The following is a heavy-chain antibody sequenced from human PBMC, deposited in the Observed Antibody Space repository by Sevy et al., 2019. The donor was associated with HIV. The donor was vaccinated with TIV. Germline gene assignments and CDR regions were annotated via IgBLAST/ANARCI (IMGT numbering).Heavy chain of an antibody. J-gene: IGHJ1*01. CDR2: ISYDGSNK. Sequence: GESLKISCAASGFTFSSYGMHWVRQAPGKGLEWVAVISYDGSNKYYADSVKGRFTISRDNSKNTLYLQMNSLRAEDTAVYYCAKDPLAYCGGDCYSAHFQHWGQGTLVTVSS. CDR1: GFTFSSYG. CDR3: AKDPLAYCGGDCYSAHFQH. D-gene: IGHD2-21*01. V-gene: IGHV3-30*18.